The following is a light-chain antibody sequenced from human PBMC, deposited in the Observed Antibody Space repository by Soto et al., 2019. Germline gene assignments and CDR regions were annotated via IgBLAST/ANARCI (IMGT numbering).Light chain of an antibody. J-gene: IGLJ2*01. Sequence: QSVLTQPPSASGTPGQRVTISCSGSSSNIGSNTVNWYQQLPGTAPKLLIYSNNQRPSGVPDRFSGSKSGTSASLAISGLQSEDEPDYYCAAWDDRRNGVVFGGGTKLTL. CDR3: AAWDDRRNGVV. V-gene: IGLV1-44*01. CDR1: SSNIGSNT. CDR2: SNN.